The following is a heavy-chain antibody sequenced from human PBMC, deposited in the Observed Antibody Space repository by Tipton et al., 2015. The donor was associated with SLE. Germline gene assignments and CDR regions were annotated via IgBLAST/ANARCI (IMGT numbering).Heavy chain of an antibody. CDR3: ARDNPRGDAFDI. CDR2: IYHSGST. V-gene: IGHV4-38-2*02. J-gene: IGHJ3*02. Sequence: TLSLTCAVSGYSISSGYYWGWIRQPPGKGLEWIGSIYHSGSTYYNPSLKSRVTISVDTSKNQFSLKLSSVTAADTAVYYCARDNPRGDAFDIWGQGTMVTVSS. D-gene: IGHD1-14*01. CDR1: GYSISSGYY.